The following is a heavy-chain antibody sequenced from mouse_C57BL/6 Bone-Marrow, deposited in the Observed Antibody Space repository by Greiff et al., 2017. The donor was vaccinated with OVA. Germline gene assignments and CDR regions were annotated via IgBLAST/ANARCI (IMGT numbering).Heavy chain of an antibody. CDR2: ISDGGSYT. J-gene: IGHJ2*01. V-gene: IGHV5-4*01. D-gene: IGHD2-2*01. CDR3: MVTTGY. CDR1: GFTFSSYA. Sequence: EVQLMESGGGLVKPGGSLKLSCAASGFTFSSYAMSWVRQTPEQRLEWVATISDGGSYTYYPDNVKGRFTISRDNAKNTLYLQMSHLKSEDTAMYYCMVTTGYWGQGTTLTVSS.